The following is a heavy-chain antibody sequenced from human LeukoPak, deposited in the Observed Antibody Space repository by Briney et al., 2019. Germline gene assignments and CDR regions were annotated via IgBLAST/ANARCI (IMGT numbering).Heavy chain of an antibody. D-gene: IGHD1-1*01. Sequence: SVKVSCKASVGTFSSYAISWVPQAPGQGLGWMGRIIPILGIANYAQKFQGRVTITADKSTSTAYMELSSLRSEDTAVYYCARGNRRDNWNDEDAFDIWGQGTMVTVSS. CDR3: ARGNRRDNWNDEDAFDI. CDR2: IIPILGIA. V-gene: IGHV1-69*04. J-gene: IGHJ3*02. CDR1: VGTFSSYA.